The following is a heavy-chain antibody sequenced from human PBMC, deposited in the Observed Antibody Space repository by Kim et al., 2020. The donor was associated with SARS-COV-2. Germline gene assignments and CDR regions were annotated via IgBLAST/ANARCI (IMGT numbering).Heavy chain of an antibody. V-gene: IGHV4-34*01. CDR3: ARGCSGGSCYPHFDY. J-gene: IGHJ4*02. D-gene: IGHD2-15*01. Sequence: PALKSRVTISVDTSKNQFSRKLSSVTAADTAVYYCARGCSGGSCYPHFDYWGQGTLVTVSS.